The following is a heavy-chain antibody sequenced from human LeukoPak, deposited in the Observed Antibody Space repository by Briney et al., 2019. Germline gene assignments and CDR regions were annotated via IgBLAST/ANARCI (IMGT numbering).Heavy chain of an antibody. CDR1: GYIFTNYG. CDR3: ARSHSGSLRAPFDT. J-gene: IGHJ4*01. CDR2: ISPYNGNT. V-gene: IGHV1-18*01. D-gene: IGHD3-22*01. Sequence: ASVKVSCKASGYIFTNYGIIWVRQAPGQGLGWMGWISPYNGNTNYAQNFQGRVTMTTDTSTTTAYMELRSLRFDDTALYFCARSHSGSLRAPFDTWGHGTLVTVSS.